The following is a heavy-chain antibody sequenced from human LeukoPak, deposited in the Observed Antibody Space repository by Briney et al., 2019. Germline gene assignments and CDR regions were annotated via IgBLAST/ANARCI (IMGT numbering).Heavy chain of an antibody. V-gene: IGHV3-74*01. CDR2: ITSDGSST. CDR1: GFTFSTYW. Sequence: TGGSLRLSCAASGFTFSTYWMHWVRQAPGKGLVWVSRITSDGSSTSYADSVKGRFTISRDNAKNSQYLQMNSLRAEDTAVYYCARFGDSLDYWGQGILVTVSS. D-gene: IGHD4-17*01. J-gene: IGHJ4*02. CDR3: ARFGDSLDY.